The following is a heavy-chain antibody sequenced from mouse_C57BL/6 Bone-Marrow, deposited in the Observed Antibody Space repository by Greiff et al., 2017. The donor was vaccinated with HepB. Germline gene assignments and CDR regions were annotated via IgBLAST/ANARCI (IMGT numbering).Heavy chain of an antibody. CDR2: ISYDGSN. D-gene: IGHD2-5*01. V-gene: IGHV3-6*01. CDR1: GYSITSGYY. J-gene: IGHJ2*01. CDR3: ARGSNWYFDY. Sequence: EVHLVESGPGLVKPSQSLSLTCSVTGYSITSGYYWNWIRQFPGNKLEWMGYISYDGSNNYNPSLKNRISITRDTSKNQFFLKLNSVTTEDTATYYCARGSNWYFDYWGQGTTLTVSS.